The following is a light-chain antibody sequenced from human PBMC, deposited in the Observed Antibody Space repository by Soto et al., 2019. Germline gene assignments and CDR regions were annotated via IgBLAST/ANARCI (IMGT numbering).Light chain of an antibody. CDR3: SSYAGSNNLGV. J-gene: IGLJ2*01. CDR1: SSDVGGYNY. CDR2: EVS. Sequence: QSALTQPPSASGSPGQSVTISCTGTSSDVGGYNYVSWYQQHPGKAPKLMFYEVSKRPSGVPDRFSGSKSGNTASLTVSGLQAEDEADYYCSSYAGSNNLGVFGGGTKLTVL. V-gene: IGLV2-8*01.